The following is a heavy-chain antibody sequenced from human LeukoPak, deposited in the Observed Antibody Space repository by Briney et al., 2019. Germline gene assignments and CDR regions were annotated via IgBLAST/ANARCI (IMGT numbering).Heavy chain of an antibody. CDR3: ARDPNDSSGYEYGWFDP. D-gene: IGHD3-22*01. CDR1: GYTFTSYY. V-gene: IGHV1-46*01. CDR2: INPSGGST. J-gene: IGHJ5*02. Sequence: ASVKVSRTASGYTFTSYYMHWVRQAPGQALEWMGIINPSGGSTSYAQKFQGRVTMTRDTSTSTVYMELSSLRSEDTAVYYCARDPNDSSGYEYGWFDPWGQGTLVTVSS.